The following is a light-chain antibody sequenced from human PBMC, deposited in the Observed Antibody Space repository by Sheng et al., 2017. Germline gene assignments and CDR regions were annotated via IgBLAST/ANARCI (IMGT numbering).Light chain of an antibody. CDR2: QTS. CDR1: QSVSSW. CDR3: QQYISYPLT. J-gene: IGKJ3*01. Sequence: DIQMTQSPSTLSASVGDRVTITCRASQSVSSWLAWYQQKPGKAPKLLIYQTSRLESGVPSRFSGSGSGTEFTLTISSLQPDDFGTYYCQQYISYPLTFGPGTKVDVK. V-gene: IGKV1-5*03.